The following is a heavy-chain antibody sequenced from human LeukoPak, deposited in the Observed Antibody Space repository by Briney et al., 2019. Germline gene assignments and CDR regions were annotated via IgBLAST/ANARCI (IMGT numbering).Heavy chain of an antibody. CDR1: GLTFRNAW. J-gene: IGHJ4*02. V-gene: IGHV3-15*01. CDR3: TTWYSPKCY. CDR2: IKSKIDGGTT. D-gene: IGHD6-13*01. Sequence: PGRSLRLSCAASGLTFRNAWMSWVRQAPGKGLEWVGHIKSKIDGGTTDYAAPVKGRFTISRDDSKNTLSLQMNSLKTEDTAVYYCTTWYSPKCYWGQGTLVTVSS.